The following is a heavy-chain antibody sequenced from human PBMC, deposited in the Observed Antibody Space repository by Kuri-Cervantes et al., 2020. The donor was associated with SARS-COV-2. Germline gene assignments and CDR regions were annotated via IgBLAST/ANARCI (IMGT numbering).Heavy chain of an antibody. D-gene: IGHD2-15*01. Sequence: GESLKISCAASGFTFSSYSTNWVRQAPGKGLEWVSYISSSSSTIYYADSVKGRFTISRDNAKNSLYLQMNSLRAEDTAVYYCARDYTGVVEGYYFDYWGQGTLVTVSS. J-gene: IGHJ4*02. CDR3: ARDYTGVVEGYYFDY. CDR2: ISSSSSTI. CDR1: GFTFSSYS. V-gene: IGHV3-48*01.